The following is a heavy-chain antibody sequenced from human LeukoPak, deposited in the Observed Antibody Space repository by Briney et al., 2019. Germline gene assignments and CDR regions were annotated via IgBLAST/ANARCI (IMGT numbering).Heavy chain of an antibody. V-gene: IGHV3-73*01. CDR3: TAGINTDYYYYGMDV. D-gene: IGHD1-14*01. CDR1: GFTFSGSA. J-gene: IGHJ6*02. Sequence: GGSLTLSCAGTGFTFSGSAVHWVRQASGKGLEWVGHIRSKANSYATAYAASVKGKFTVSRDDSKNTAYLQMNSLKTEDTAVYYCTAGINTDYYYYGMDVWGQGTTVTVSS. CDR2: IRSKANSYAT.